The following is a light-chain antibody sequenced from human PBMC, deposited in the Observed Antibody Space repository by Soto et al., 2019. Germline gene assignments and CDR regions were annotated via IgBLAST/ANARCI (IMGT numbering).Light chain of an antibody. CDR3: QQADSFTLT. CDR1: QDISTL. V-gene: IGKV1D-12*01. J-gene: IGKJ4*01. Sequence: DIQMTQSPSSVSASIGDTVTITCRASQDISTLLAWYQQKPGKAPKLLIYGASTLESGVPSRFSGRGSGTDFTLTISSLQPEDFATYFCQQADSFTLTFGGGTKVDIX. CDR2: GAS.